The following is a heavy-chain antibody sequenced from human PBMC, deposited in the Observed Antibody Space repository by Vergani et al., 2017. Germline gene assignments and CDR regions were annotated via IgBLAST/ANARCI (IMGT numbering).Heavy chain of an antibody. V-gene: IGHV1-58*02. J-gene: IGHJ6*02. CDR3: AAAYSSSSGAYYYYYYGMDV. Sequence: QMQLVPSGPEVKTPGTSVKVSCKASGFTFTSSAMQWVRQARGQRLEWIGWIVVGSGNTNYAQKFQERVTITRDMSTSTAYMELSSLRSEDTAVYYCAAAYSSSSGAYYYYYYGMDVWGQGTTVTVSS. CDR1: GFTFTSSA. CDR2: IVVGSGNT. D-gene: IGHD6-6*01.